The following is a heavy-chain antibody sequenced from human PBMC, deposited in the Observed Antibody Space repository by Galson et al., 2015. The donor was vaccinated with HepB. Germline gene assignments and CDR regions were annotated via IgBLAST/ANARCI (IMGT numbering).Heavy chain of an antibody. J-gene: IGHJ4*02. V-gene: IGHV4-4*07. CDR1: GGSISSYY. D-gene: IGHD5-12*01. CDR2: IYTSGST. Sequence: TLSLTCTVSGGSISSYYWSWIRQPAGKGLEWIGRIYTSGSTNYNPSLKSRVTMSVDTSKNQFSLKLSSVTAADTAVYYCAGRRGYSGYEAPEFDYWGQGTLVTVSS. CDR3: AGRRGYSGYEAPEFDY.